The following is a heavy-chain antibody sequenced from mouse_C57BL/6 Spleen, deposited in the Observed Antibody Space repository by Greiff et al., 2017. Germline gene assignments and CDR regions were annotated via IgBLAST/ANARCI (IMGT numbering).Heavy chain of an antibody. CDR2: IYPGNSDT. CDR3: MGGITTVKDY. J-gene: IGHJ2*01. CDR1: GYTFTSYW. D-gene: IGHD1-1*01. Sequence: EVQLQQSGTVLARPGASVTMSCKTSGYTFTSYWMHWVKQRPGQGLEWIGAIYPGNSDTSYNQKFKGKAKLTAVTSASTAYMELSSLTNEDSAVYYCMGGITTVKDYWGQGTTLTVSS. V-gene: IGHV1-5*01.